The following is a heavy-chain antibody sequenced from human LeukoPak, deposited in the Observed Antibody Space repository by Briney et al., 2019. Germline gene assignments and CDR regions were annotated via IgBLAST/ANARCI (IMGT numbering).Heavy chain of an antibody. CDR3: AKGPSGNQFDP. V-gene: IGHV3-30*02. D-gene: IGHD1-14*01. J-gene: IGHJ5*02. Sequence: GGSLRLSCAASGFTFSSSGMHWVRQAPGKGLEWVAFTRHDGSKEYYADSVKGRLTISRDNSKNTLYLQMNTLRAEDTAVYYCAKGPSGNQFDPWGQGTLVSVSS. CDR2: TRHDGSKE. CDR1: GFTFSSSG.